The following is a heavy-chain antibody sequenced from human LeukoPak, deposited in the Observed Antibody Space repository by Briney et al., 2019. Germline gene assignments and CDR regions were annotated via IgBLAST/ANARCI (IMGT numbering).Heavy chain of an antibody. Sequence: PSETLSLTCTVSGDSIRNSVYYWVWIRQPPGKGLEWIGNIYYTGNTYYNSSLKGRVTISVDTSNNQFSLQLHSVTAADTAVYYCARQVYIAAADLDIWGQGTMVTVSS. D-gene: IGHD6-13*01. CDR1: GDSIRNSVYY. J-gene: IGHJ3*02. V-gene: IGHV4-39*07. CDR2: IYYTGNT. CDR3: ARQVYIAAADLDI.